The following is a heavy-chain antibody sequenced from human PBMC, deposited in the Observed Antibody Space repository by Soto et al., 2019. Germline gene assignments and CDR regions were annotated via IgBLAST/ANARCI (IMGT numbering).Heavy chain of an antibody. CDR1: GFTFSDYY. J-gene: IGHJ4*02. V-gene: IGHV3-72*01. D-gene: IGHD1-26*01. CDR2: TRNKANSYAT. CDR3: ARDTGGSYDY. Sequence: EVQLVESGGGLVQPGGSLRHSCAASGFTFSDYYMDWVRQVPGKGLEWIGRTRNKANSYATEYVASVKGRFSISRDDSKVSMYLQMNSLKTEDTAVYYCARDTGGSYDYWGQGALVTVSS.